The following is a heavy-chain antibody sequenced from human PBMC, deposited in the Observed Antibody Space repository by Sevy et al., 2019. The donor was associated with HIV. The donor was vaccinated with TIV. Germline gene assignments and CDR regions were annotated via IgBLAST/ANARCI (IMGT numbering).Heavy chain of an antibody. CDR2: IGYAGDI. V-gene: IGHV3-13*01. CDR3: ARGGPEGYYYYGLDV. CDR1: GFTFSKYD. Sequence: GGSLRLSCAASGFTFSKYDMHWVRQVSGKSLEWVSGIGYAGDIYYLDSVKGRFIISRENAKNSLYLEMNSLRAGDTALYYCARGGPEGYYYYGLDVWGQGTTVTVSS. D-gene: IGHD5-12*01. J-gene: IGHJ6*02.